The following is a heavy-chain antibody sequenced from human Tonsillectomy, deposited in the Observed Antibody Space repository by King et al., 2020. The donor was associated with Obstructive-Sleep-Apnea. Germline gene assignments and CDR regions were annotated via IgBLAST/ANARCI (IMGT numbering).Heavy chain of an antibody. CDR3: AKDGWRYCSGGSCRGGDY. D-gene: IGHD2-15*01. Sequence: VQLVESGGGVVQPGRSLRLSCAASGFTFSSYGMHWVRQAPGKGLEWLAVISYDGSNKYYADSVKGRFTISRDNSKNTLYLQMNSRSAEDTAVYYCAKDGWRYCSGGSCRGGDYWGQGTLVTVSS. J-gene: IGHJ4*02. CDR2: ISYDGSNK. CDR1: GFTFSSYG. V-gene: IGHV3-30*18.